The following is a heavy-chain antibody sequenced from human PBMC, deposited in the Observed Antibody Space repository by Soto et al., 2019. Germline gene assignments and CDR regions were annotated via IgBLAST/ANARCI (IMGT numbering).Heavy chain of an antibody. CDR3: ALNGSGH. J-gene: IGHJ4*02. CDR2: IYTCGGT. D-gene: IGHD3-10*01. V-gene: IGHV3-66*01. Sequence: EVQLVESGGGLVQPWVSLRLSCAASGLTVSTNPMSWFRQAPGKGLEWVSVIYTCGGTHYADSVKGRFTISIDNSKNTVNLQMNSLRTEDTAVYYCALNGSGHWGQGTLVTISS. CDR1: GLTVSTNP.